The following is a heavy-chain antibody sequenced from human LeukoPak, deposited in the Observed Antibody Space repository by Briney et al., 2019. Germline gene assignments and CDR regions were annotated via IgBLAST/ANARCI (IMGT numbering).Heavy chain of an antibody. CDR1: GFTFSSYS. V-gene: IGHV3-21*01. Sequence: GGSLRLSCAASGFTFSSYSMNWVRQAPGKGLEWVSSISSSSSYIYYADSVMGQFTISRDNAKNSLYLQMNSLRTEDTAVYYCARDKVVVVVAATYGMGVWGQGTTVTVSS. CDR2: ISSSSSYI. D-gene: IGHD2-15*01. CDR3: ARDKVVVVVAATYGMGV. J-gene: IGHJ6*02.